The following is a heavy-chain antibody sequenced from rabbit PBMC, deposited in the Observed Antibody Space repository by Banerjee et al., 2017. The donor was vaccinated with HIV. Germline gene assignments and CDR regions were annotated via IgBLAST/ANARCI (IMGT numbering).Heavy chain of an antibody. CDR1: GFSFSSSYW. D-gene: IGHD6-1*01. CDR3: ARDRGLMVMLGFNL. Sequence: QSLEESGGDLVKPGASLTLTCTASGFSFSSSYWICWVRQAPGKGLEWIACIYTGSSGSTYYASWAKGRFTISKTSSTTVTLQMTSLTAADTATYFCARDRGLMVMLGFNLWGPGTLVTVS. J-gene: IGHJ4*01. V-gene: IGHV1S40*01. CDR2: IYTGSSGST.